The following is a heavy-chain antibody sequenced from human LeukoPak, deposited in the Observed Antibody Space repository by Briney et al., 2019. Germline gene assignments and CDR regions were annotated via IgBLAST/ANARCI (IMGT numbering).Heavy chain of an antibody. Sequence: SETLSLTCAVSGGSISSYYWSWIRQPPGKGLEWLGYIYYTGSTNYSPSLKSRVTISVDTSKNQFSLKLSSVTAADTAVYYCARALGGSRFGELRYFDYWGQGNLVTVSA. J-gene: IGHJ4*02. V-gene: IGHV4-59*01. CDR1: GGSISSYY. CDR2: IYYTGST. CDR3: ARALGGSRFGELRYFDY. D-gene: IGHD3-10*01.